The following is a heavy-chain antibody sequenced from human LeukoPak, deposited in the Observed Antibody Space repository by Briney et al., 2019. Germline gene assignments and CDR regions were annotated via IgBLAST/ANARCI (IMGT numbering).Heavy chain of an antibody. CDR1: GYTFTSYA. J-gene: IGHJ6*03. CDR3: ASTPGTVTTLDYYYMDV. V-gene: IGHV7-4-1*02. D-gene: IGHD4-11*01. Sequence: ASVKVSCKASGYTFTSYAMNWVRQAPGQGLEWMGWINTNTGNPTYAQGFTGRFVFSLDTSVSTAYLQISSLKAEDTAVYYCASTPGTVTTLDYYYMDVWGKGTTVTVSS. CDR2: INTNTGNP.